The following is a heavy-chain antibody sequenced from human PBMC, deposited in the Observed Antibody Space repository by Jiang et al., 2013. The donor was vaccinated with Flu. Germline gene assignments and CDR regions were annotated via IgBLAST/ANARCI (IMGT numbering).Heavy chain of an antibody. V-gene: IGHV3-30*03. CDR2: ITSDGNYE. D-gene: IGHD2-21*01. CDR3: ARDAAGRGDFWKYSDY. CDR1: GFTFSNYG. J-gene: IGHJ4*02. Sequence: QLLESGGGVVQPGGSLRLSCTVSGFTFSNYGVHWVRQAPGKGLEWVAFITSDGNYEHYADSVKGRFTISRDNSKNTLYVQMNSLGGEDTAVYYCARDAAGRGDFWKYSDYWGQGTLVTVSS.